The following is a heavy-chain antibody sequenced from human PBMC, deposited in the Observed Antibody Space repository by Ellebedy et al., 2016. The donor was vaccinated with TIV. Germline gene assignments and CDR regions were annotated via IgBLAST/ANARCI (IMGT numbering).Heavy chain of an antibody. CDR3: AIIAVATKFDY. Sequence: GESLKISXAASGFTFSSYSMNWVRQAPGKGLEWVSSISSSSSYIYYADSVKGRFTISRDNAKNSLYLQMNSLRAEDTAVYYCAIIAVATKFDYWGQGTLVTVSS. V-gene: IGHV3-21*01. CDR1: GFTFSSYS. J-gene: IGHJ4*02. D-gene: IGHD6-19*01. CDR2: ISSSSSYI.